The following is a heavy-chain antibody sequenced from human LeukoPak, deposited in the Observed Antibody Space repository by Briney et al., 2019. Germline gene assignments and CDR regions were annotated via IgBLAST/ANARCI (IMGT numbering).Heavy chain of an antibody. J-gene: IGHJ6*03. CDR2: IIPIFGTA. D-gene: IGHD2-15*01. V-gene: IGHV1-69*05. CDR3: AAGGRGRSYYYYYYMDV. CDR1: GGTFSSYA. Sequence: SVKVSCKASGGTFSSYAISWVRQAPGQGLEWMGGIIPIFGTANYAQKFQGRVTITTDESTSTAYMELSSLRSGDTAVYYCAAGGRGRSYYYYYYMDVWGKGTTVTVSS.